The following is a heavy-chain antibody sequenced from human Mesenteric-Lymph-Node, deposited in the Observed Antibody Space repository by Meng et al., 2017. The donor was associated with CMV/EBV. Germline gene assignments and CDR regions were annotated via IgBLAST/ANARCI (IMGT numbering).Heavy chain of an antibody. Sequence: SETLSLTCAVSGYSISSSSSYYWGGIRQPPGKGLEWIGSVYYSGSNYYNPSLKSRVTISVDTSKNQFSLKLSSVTAADTAVYYCARDWGVDTPSSATPILDYWGQGTLVTVSS. D-gene: IGHD5-18*01. CDR1: GYSISSSSSYY. CDR3: ARDWGVDTPSSATPILDY. V-gene: IGHV4-39*07. CDR2: VYYSGSN. J-gene: IGHJ4*02.